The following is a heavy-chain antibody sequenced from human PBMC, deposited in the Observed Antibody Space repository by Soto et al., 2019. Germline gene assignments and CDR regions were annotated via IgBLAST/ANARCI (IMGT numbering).Heavy chain of an antibody. CDR1: GFTFSSYG. J-gene: IGHJ5*02. D-gene: IGHD2-2*03. CDR2: ISYDGSNK. Sequence: QVQLVESGGGVVQPGRSLRLSCAASGFTFSSYGMHWVRQAPGKGLEWVAVISYDGSNKYYADSVKGRFTIARDNSKNTLYLQMNSLRAEDTAVYYCAKGMDVWFEPWGQGTLVTVSS. V-gene: IGHV3-30*18. CDR3: AKGMDVWFEP.